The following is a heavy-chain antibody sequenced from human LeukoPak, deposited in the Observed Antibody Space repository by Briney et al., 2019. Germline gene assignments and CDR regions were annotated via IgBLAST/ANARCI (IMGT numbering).Heavy chain of an antibody. D-gene: IGHD1-1*01. CDR3: ASGTAANGMDV. CDR1: GDSVSSNSGA. Sequence: SQTLSLTCAISGDSVSSNSGAWNWIRQSPSRGLEWLGRRYYRYKWHNEYAVSLRSRITINPDTSKNQFSLQLNSVSPEDTAVYYCASGTAANGMDVWGQGTTVTVSS. J-gene: IGHJ6*02. CDR2: RYYRYKWHN. V-gene: IGHV6-1*01.